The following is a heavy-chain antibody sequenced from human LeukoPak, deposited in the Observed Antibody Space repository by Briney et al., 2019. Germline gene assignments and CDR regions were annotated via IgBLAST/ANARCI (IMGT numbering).Heavy chain of an antibody. CDR2: ISSSGGST. Sequence: PGGSLRLSCAASGFTFNIYAMSWVRQAPGKGLEWVSDISSSGGSTYYADSVKGRFTISRDNAKNSLYLQMNSLRAEDTAVYYCARDLAAARHFDYWGQGTLVTVSS. J-gene: IGHJ4*02. CDR3: ARDLAAARHFDY. V-gene: IGHV3-23*01. CDR1: GFTFNIYA. D-gene: IGHD6-13*01.